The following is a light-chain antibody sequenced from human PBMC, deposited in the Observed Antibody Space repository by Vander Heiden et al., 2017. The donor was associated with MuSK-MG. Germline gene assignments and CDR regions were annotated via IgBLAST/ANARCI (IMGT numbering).Light chain of an antibody. CDR3: QQYNKWPPWT. CDR1: QTVFSD. CDR2: DAS. J-gene: IGKJ1*01. V-gene: IGKV3-15*01. Sequence: EIVMPPSPGTLSVSPGERATLSCRASQTVFSDLAWYQQKPGQAPRLLIYDASTRATGIPDRFSGSGSGTEFTLTITSLQSEDFAVYYCQQYNKWPPWTFGQGTKVEIK.